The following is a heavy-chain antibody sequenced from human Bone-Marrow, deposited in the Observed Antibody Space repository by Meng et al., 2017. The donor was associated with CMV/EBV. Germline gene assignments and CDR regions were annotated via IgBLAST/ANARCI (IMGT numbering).Heavy chain of an antibody. CDR3: ARDRARVVGAFYYYYGMDV. CDR2: ISSSSSYI. Sequence: GGSLRLSCAASGFTFSSYSMNWVRQAPGKGLEWVSSISSSSSYIYYADSVKGRFTISRDNAKNSLYLQMNSLRAEDTAVYYCARDRARVVGAFYYYYGMDVWGQGTTVTSP. V-gene: IGHV3-21*01. CDR1: GFTFSSYS. D-gene: IGHD1-26*01. J-gene: IGHJ6*02.